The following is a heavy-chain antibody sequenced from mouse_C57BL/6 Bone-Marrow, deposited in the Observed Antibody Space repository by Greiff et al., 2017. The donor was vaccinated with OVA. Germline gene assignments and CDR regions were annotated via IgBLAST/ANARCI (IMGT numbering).Heavy chain of an antibody. CDR2: IDPNSGGT. CDR3: ARSHYDWDYYAMDY. CDR1: GYTFTSYW. J-gene: IGHJ4*01. Sequence: QLQQPGAELVKPGASVKLSCKASGYTFTSYWMHWVTQRPGRGLEWIGRIDPNSGGTKYNEKFKSKATLTVDKPSSTAYMQLSSLTSEDSAVYYCARSHYDWDYYAMDYWGQGTSVTVSS. V-gene: IGHV1-72*01. D-gene: IGHD2-4*01.